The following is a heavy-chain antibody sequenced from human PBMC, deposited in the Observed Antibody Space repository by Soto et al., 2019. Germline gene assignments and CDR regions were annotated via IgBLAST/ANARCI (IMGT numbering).Heavy chain of an antibody. CDR3: ATSTMTSNWFDP. J-gene: IGHJ5*02. V-gene: IGHV4-39*01. Sequence: PSETLSLTCSVSGDSISSRVYYWGWIRQPPGKGLEWIGNFYYFGSTYYNPSLKSRVTISVDTSNNQLSLRLRSVTAADTAVYYCATSTMTSNWFDPWGQGTLVTAPQ. CDR1: GDSISSRVYY. CDR2: FYYFGST. D-gene: IGHD3-3*01.